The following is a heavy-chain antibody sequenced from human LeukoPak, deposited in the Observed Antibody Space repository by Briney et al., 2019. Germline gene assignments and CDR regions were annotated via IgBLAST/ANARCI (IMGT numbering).Heavy chain of an antibody. V-gene: IGHV3-21*01. CDR1: GFTFSSYS. CDR2: IRSSSSYI. J-gene: IGHJ4*02. CDR3: AREDYDFWSGYYSKVNFDY. Sequence: GGSLRLSCAASGFTFSSYSMNWVRQAPGKGLEWVSSIRSSSSYIYYADSVKGRFTISRDNAKNSLYLQMNSLRAEDTAVYYCAREDYDFWSGYYSKVNFDYWGQGTLVTVSS. D-gene: IGHD3-3*01.